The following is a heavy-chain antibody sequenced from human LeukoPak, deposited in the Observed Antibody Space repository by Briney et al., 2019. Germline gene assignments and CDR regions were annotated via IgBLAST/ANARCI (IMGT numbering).Heavy chain of an antibody. V-gene: IGHV3-53*01. Sequence: GGSLRLSCAASGFTFSSNDMSWVRQAPGKGLECISVIYSGGSTDYSDSVKGRLTISRDNSKNTLYLQMNSLRAEDTAVYYCARVVDHDYGDYYLDYWGQGTLVTVSS. J-gene: IGHJ4*02. D-gene: IGHD4-17*01. CDR2: IYSGGST. CDR3: ARVVDHDYGDYYLDY. CDR1: GFTFSSND.